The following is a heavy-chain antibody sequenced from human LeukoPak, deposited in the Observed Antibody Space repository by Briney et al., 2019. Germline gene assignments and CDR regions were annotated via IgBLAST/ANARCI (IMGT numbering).Heavy chain of an antibody. V-gene: IGHV4-39*01. CDR1: GGSISSSTYY. D-gene: IGHD3-16*01. CDR3: ARGNPFGGFWGEFDP. J-gene: IGHJ5*02. CDR2: IYYSGST. Sequence: PSETLSLTCTVSGGSISSSTYYWGWIRQPPGKGLEWIGSIYYSGSTYYNPSLKSRVTISVDTSKNPFSLKLSSVTAADTALYYRARGNPFGGFWGEFDPWGQGTLVTVSS.